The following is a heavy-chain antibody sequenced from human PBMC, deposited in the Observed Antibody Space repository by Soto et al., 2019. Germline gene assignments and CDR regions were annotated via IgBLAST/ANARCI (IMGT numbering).Heavy chain of an antibody. CDR3: VGPYSSSPRPGY. V-gene: IGHV3-21*01. Sequence: NPGGSLRLSCAASGFTFSSYSMNWVRQAPGKGLEWVSSISSSSSYIYYADSVKGRFTISRDNAKNSLYLQMNSLRAEDTAVYYCVGPYSSSPRPGYWGQGTLVTVSS. CDR2: ISSSSSYI. J-gene: IGHJ4*02. CDR1: GFTFSSYS. D-gene: IGHD6-6*01.